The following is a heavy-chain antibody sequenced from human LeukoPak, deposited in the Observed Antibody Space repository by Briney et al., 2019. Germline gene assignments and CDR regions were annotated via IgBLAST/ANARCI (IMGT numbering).Heavy chain of an antibody. CDR3: ARVPIEDCSSTSCYYYMDV. V-gene: IGHV3-20*04. CDR2: INWNGGST. Sequence: GGSLRLSCAASGFTFDDYGMSWVRQAPGKGLEWVSGINWNGGSTGYADSVKGRFTISRDNAKNSLYLQMNSLRAEDTALYYCARVPIEDCSSTSCYYYMDVWGKGTTVTVSS. J-gene: IGHJ6*03. CDR1: GFTFDDYG. D-gene: IGHD2-2*01.